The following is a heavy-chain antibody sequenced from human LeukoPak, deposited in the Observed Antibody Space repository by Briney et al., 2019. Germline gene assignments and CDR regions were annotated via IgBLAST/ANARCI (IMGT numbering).Heavy chain of an antibody. CDR2: IYESGST. CDR1: GGSISSGDYY. V-gene: IGHV4-30-4*01. J-gene: IGHJ4*02. D-gene: IGHD3-22*01. Sequence: SQTLSLTCTVSGGSISSGDYYWSWIRQPPGKGLGWIGNIYESGSTYYNLSLKSRVTIAVDTSKNQFSLKLRSVTAADTAVYYCARFYYDSSGYYPDYFDCWGQGTLVTVSS. CDR3: ARFYYDSSGYYPDYFDC.